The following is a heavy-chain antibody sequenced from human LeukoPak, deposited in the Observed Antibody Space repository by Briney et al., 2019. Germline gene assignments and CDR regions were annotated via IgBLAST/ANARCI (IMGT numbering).Heavy chain of an antibody. CDR2: IKQDGSEK. D-gene: IGHD2-15*01. V-gene: IGHV3-7*01. Sequence: GGSLRLSCAASGFTFSSYWMSWVRQAPGKGLEWVANIKQDGSEKYYVDSVKGRFTISRDNAKNSLYLQMNSLRAEDTAVYYCARDAGYCSGGSCPLVANAFDIWSQGTMVTVSS. J-gene: IGHJ3*02. CDR3: ARDAGYCSGGSCPLVANAFDI. CDR1: GFTFSSYW.